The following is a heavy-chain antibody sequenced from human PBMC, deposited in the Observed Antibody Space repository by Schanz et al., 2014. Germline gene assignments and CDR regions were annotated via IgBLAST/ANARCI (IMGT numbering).Heavy chain of an antibody. CDR2: ITAYNGDT. CDR3: ARLSVAGRPHVNYWYFDL. Sequence: QVQLVQSGAEVKKPGASVKVSCKASGYTFTSHGISWVRQAPGQGLEWMGWITAYNGDTNYALKFQGWVTMTRDTSISTAYMEVSRLKSDDTAVYYCARLSVAGRPHVNYWYFDLWGRGTLVTVSS. D-gene: IGHD6-19*01. CDR1: GYTFTSHG. V-gene: IGHV1-18*01. J-gene: IGHJ2*01.